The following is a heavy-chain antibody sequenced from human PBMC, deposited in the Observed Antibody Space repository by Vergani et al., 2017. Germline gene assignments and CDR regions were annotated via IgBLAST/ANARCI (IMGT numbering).Heavy chain of an antibody. Sequence: EVQLLESGGNLVQPGGSLRLSCAASGFTFTNFAMTWVRQAPGEGLEWVSGISGSGGRTYYADSVKGRFTISRDNSKNTLYLQMNSLRAEDTAVYYCARQKDYYMDVWGKGATVTVS. J-gene: IGHJ6*03. CDR1: GFTFTNFA. V-gene: IGHV3-23*01. CDR3: ARQKDYYMDV. CDR2: ISGSGGRT.